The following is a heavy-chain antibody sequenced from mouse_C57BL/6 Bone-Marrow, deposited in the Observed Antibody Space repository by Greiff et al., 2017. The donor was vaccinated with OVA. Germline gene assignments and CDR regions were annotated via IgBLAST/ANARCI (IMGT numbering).Heavy chain of an antibody. D-gene: IGHD1-1*01. V-gene: IGHV1-81*01. J-gene: IGHJ1*03. CDR2: IYPRSGNT. CDR3: ARGSYYYGSSCGPWYFEV. Sequence: QVQLQQSGAELARPGASVKLSCKASGYTFTSYGISWVKQRTGQGLEWIGEIYPRSGNTYYNEKFKGKATLTADKSSSTAYMELRSLTSEDSAVYFCARGSYYYGSSCGPWYFEVWGTGTTVTVSS. CDR1: GYTFTSYG.